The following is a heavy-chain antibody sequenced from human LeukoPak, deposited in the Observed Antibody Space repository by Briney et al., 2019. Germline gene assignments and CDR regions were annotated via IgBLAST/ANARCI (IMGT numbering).Heavy chain of an antibody. CDR2: INPSGGSI. Sequence: GASVKVSCKASGYRFTSYDMHWVRQAPGQGLEWMGIINPSGGSISYAQRFQGRVAMTRDTSTTTVYMEVNSLTSEDTAVYFCARDGPTAAPFDYWGQGTLVTLSS. D-gene: IGHD2-2*01. V-gene: IGHV1-46*01. CDR1: GYRFTSYD. CDR3: ARDGPTAAPFDY. J-gene: IGHJ4*02.